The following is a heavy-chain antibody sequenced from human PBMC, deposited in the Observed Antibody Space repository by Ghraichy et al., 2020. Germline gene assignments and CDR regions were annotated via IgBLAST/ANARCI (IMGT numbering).Heavy chain of an antibody. V-gene: IGHV3-30*02. Sequence: GGSLRLSCVASGFTFTSYGIHWVRLIPGTGLEWVSFIRFDGKSKYYIESVRGRFSISRDDVDQTVSLHMSALTTDDTGIYYCARESRMAARSMPLNGMDVWGQGTMVTVSS. CDR2: IRFDGKSK. CDR3: ARESRMAARSMPLNGMDV. CDR1: GFTFTSYG. D-gene: IGHD6-6*01. J-gene: IGHJ6*02.